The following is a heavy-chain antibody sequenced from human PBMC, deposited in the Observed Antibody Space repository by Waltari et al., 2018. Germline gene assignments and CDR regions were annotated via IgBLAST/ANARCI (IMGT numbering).Heavy chain of an antibody. J-gene: IGHJ6*02. V-gene: IGHV4-59*01. CDR3: ARDYQLLPYYYYGMDV. CDR2: IYYSGST. CDR1: GGSISSYY. Sequence: QVQLQESGPGLVTPSETLSLTCTVSGGSISSYYWSWIRQPPGKGLEWIGYIYYSGSTNYNPSLKSRVTISVDTSKNQFSLKLSSVTAADTAVYYCARDYQLLPYYYYGMDVWGQGTTVTVSS. D-gene: IGHD2-2*01.